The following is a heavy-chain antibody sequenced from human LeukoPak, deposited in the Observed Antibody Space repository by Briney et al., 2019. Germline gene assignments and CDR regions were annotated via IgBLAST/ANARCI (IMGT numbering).Heavy chain of an antibody. CDR2: IYPGDSDT. D-gene: IGHD2-2*01. J-gene: IGHJ3*02. CDR1: GYSFTSYW. V-gene: IGHV5-51*01. CDR3: ARLDIVVVPAASPGAFDI. Sequence: GESLKISCKGSGYSFTSYWIGWVRQMPGKGLEWMGIIYPGDSDTRYSPSFQGQVTISADESISTAYLQWSSLKASDTAMYYCARLDIVVVPAASPGAFDIWGQGTMVTVSS.